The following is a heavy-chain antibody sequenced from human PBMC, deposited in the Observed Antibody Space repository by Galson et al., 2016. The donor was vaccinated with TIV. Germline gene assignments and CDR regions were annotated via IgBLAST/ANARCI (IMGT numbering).Heavy chain of an antibody. CDR1: GFSLNTSGMR. J-gene: IGHJ4*02. D-gene: IGHD3-10*01. CDR2: TDWDDDK. Sequence: PALVKPTQTLTLTCTFSGFSLNTSGMRVSWIRQPPGKALEWLARTDWDDDKFYSTSLKSRLTISKDTSKNQVVLRMMNLDPEDTATYFCARSTARGACIDYWGQGTLVTVSS. V-gene: IGHV2-70*04. CDR3: ARSTARGACIDY.